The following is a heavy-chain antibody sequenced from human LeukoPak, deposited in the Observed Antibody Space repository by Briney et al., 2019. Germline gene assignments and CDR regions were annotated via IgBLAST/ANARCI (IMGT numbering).Heavy chain of an antibody. J-gene: IGHJ4*02. CDR2: INWSGGST. Sequence: GGSLRLSCTASGFAFDEHGMSWVRHVPGKGLEWVCGINWSGGSTGYADPLRGRFTISRDNAKNSLYLQMDSLRAEDTALYYCARAPITSPFYFDYWGQGTLVTVSS. CDR3: ARAPITSPFYFDY. D-gene: IGHD2-2*01. CDR1: GFAFDEHG. V-gene: IGHV3-20*04.